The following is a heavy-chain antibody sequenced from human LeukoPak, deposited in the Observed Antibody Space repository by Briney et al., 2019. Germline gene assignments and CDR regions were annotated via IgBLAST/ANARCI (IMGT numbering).Heavy chain of an antibody. Sequence: GGSLTLSCAASGFTFSSYWLRWVRQAPAKGLVWVSRINSDGRSTSYTPSVKGRFTISRDNAKNKLYLQMNSLRAEDTAGYYCVIVAAGERRGGACDIWGERTMVTVSS. D-gene: IGHD3-16*01. CDR3: VIVAAGERRGGACDI. J-gene: IGHJ3*02. CDR2: INSDGRST. V-gene: IGHV3-74*01. CDR1: GFTFSSYW.